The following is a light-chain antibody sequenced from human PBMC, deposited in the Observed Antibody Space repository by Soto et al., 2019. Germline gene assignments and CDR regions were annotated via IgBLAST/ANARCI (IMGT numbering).Light chain of an antibody. CDR1: QTISSNN. J-gene: IGKJ1*01. CDR2: GTS. CDR3: RQYGSWT. Sequence: EIVLKHSPGTLSVSPGERATLSCRASQTISSNNLAWYQQKPGQAPSLLIYGTSSRANDIPDRISGSGSGTDVTLTISRLEPEDSAIYYCRQYGSWTFGQGTKVEIK. V-gene: IGKV3-20*01.